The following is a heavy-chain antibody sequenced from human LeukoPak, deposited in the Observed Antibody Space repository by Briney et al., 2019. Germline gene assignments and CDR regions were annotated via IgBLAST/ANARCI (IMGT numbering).Heavy chain of an antibody. CDR1: GYTFTSYD. CDR3: ARGVGVGGSFDY. Sequence: ASVTVSFKASGYTFTSYDINGVRQATGQGLEWMGWMNPNSGNTGYAQKFQGRVTMTRNTAISTAYMELSSLRSEDTAVYYCARGVGVGGSFDYWGQGTLVTVSS. D-gene: IGHD1-26*01. CDR2: MNPNSGNT. V-gene: IGHV1-8*01. J-gene: IGHJ4*02.